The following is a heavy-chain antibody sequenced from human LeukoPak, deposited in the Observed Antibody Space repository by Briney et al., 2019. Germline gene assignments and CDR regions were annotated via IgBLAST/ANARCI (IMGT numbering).Heavy chain of an antibody. J-gene: IGHJ4*02. D-gene: IGHD2/OR15-2a*01. V-gene: IGHV3-48*01. Sequence: GGSLRLSCTASGFTFTSYSMNWVRQAPGKGLEWVSYISGDGNAKHYTDSVKGRFTISRDNAKNALYLQMNSLRAEDTAVYFCARDYVYAFDYWGQGTLVTVSS. CDR3: ARDYVYAFDY. CDR2: ISGDGNAK. CDR1: GFTFTSYS.